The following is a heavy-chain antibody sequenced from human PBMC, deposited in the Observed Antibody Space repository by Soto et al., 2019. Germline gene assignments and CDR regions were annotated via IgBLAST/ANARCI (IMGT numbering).Heavy chain of an antibody. D-gene: IGHD3-22*01. Sequence: SETLSLTCTVSGGSISSYYWSWIRQPPGKGLEWIGNIYYSGSTNYNPSLKSRVTISVDTSESQFSLNLSSVTVADTAVYYCARSDSSGKTPYYFDSRGQDTLVPVSS. CDR3: ARSDSSGKTPYYFDS. V-gene: IGHV4-59*12. J-gene: IGHJ4*02. CDR1: GGSISSYY. CDR2: IYYSGST.